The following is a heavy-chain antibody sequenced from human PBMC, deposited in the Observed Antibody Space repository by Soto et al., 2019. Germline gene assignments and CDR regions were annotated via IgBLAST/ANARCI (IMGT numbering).Heavy chain of an antibody. CDR1: GFTFSSYA. D-gene: IGHD6-13*01. V-gene: IGHV3-30-3*01. CDR2: ISYDGSNK. Sequence: GGSLRLSCAASGFTFSSYAMHWVRQAPGKGLEWVAVISYDGSNKYYADSVKGRFTISRDNSKNTLYLQMNSLRAEDTAVYYCARDGGYSSSWYGGFDPWGQGTLVAVSS. J-gene: IGHJ5*02. CDR3: ARDGGYSSSWYGGFDP.